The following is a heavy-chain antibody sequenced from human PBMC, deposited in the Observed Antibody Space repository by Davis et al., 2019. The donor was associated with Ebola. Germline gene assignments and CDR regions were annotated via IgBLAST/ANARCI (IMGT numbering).Heavy chain of an antibody. D-gene: IGHD3-10*01. CDR3: AKEPRGIPENQNYYGMDV. Sequence: PGGSLRLSCAASGFRFGSYAMSWVRQAPGKGLEWVASISGGGDTTNYADSVKGRFTISRDNSKNTVFLQMNSLRPEDTAVYYSAKEPRGIPENQNYYGMDVWGQGTTVIVSS. CDR1: GFRFGSYA. V-gene: IGHV3-23*01. J-gene: IGHJ6*02. CDR2: ISGGGDTT.